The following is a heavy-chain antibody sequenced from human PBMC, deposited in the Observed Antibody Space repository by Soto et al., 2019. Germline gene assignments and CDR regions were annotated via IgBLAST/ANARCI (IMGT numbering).Heavy chain of an antibody. V-gene: IGHV5-10-1*01. D-gene: IGHD1-20*01. CDR2: IDPSDSYT. J-gene: IGHJ5*02. Sequence: GESLKISCKGSGYSFTGYWITWVRQMPGKGLEWMGKIDPSDSYTDYSPSFQGHVTISADKSISTAYLQWSSLKASDTAVYYCARHNPPRISPHVNRVNWLDPWGQGTLVTVSS. CDR1: GYSFTGYW. CDR3: ARHNPPRISPHVNRVNWLDP.